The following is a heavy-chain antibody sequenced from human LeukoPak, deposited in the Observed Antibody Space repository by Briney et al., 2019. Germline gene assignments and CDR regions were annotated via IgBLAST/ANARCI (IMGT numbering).Heavy chain of an antibody. Sequence: PSETLSLTCAVSGGSISSGGYSWSWIWQPPGKGLEWIGYIYHSGSTYYNPSLKSRVTISVDRSKNQFSLKLSSVTAADTAVYYCARAYGSKYPYYYYGMDVWGQGTTVTVSS. D-gene: IGHD4/OR15-4a*01. CDR1: GGSISSGGYS. V-gene: IGHV4-30-2*01. CDR3: ARAYGSKYPYYYYGMDV. CDR2: IYHSGST. J-gene: IGHJ6*02.